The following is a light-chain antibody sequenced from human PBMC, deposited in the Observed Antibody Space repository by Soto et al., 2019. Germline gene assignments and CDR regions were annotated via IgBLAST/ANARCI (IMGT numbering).Light chain of an antibody. CDR3: QQYNNRPPWT. Sequence: EIVMTQSPATLSVSPGERATLSCRASQSVGSNLAWYQQKPGQAPRLLMYGASTRATGVPARFSGSGSGAEFTLTISSLQSEGFAVYYCQQYNNRPPWTFGQGTKVEIE. CDR2: GAS. J-gene: IGKJ1*01. V-gene: IGKV3-15*01. CDR1: QSVGSN.